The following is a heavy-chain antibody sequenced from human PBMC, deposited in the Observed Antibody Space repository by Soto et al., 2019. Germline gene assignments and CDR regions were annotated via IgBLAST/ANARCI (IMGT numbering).Heavy chain of an antibody. CDR3: ARDRIRDNWFDP. J-gene: IGHJ5*02. Sequence: SETLSLTCTVSGGSISSGGYYWSWIRQHPGKGLEWIGYIYYSGSTYYNPSLKSRVTISVDTSKNQFSLKLSSVTAADTAVYYCARDRIRDNWFDPWGQGTLVTVYS. CDR2: IYYSGST. V-gene: IGHV4-31*03. D-gene: IGHD5-18*01. CDR1: GGSISSGGYY.